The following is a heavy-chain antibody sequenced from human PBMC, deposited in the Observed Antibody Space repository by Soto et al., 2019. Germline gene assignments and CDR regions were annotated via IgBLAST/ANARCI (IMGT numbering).Heavy chain of an antibody. Sequence: QVQLQESGPGLVKPSQTLSLTCTVSGGSISSGGYYWSWIRQHPGKGLEWIGYIYYSGSTYYNPSLKSRVTISVDTSKNQFSLKLSSVTAADTAVYYCARGAYDFWSGYYTENMYYFDYWGQGTLVTVSS. CDR2: IYYSGST. V-gene: IGHV4-31*03. J-gene: IGHJ4*02. D-gene: IGHD3-3*01. CDR3: ARGAYDFWSGYYTENMYYFDY. CDR1: GGSISSGGYY.